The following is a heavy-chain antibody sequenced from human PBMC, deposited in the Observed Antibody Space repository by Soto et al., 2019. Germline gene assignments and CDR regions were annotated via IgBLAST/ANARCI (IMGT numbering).Heavy chain of an antibody. Sequence: RASVKVSCKASGYTFTGYYMHWVRQAPGQGLEWMGWINPNSGGTNYAQKFQGRVTMTRDTSISTAYMELSRLRSDDTAVYYCARFPPLIKYSSSSETYYYYYGMDVWGQGTTVTVSS. CDR1: GYTFTGYY. V-gene: IGHV1-2*02. J-gene: IGHJ6*02. CDR3: ARFPPLIKYSSSSETYYYYYGMDV. D-gene: IGHD6-6*01. CDR2: INPNSGGT.